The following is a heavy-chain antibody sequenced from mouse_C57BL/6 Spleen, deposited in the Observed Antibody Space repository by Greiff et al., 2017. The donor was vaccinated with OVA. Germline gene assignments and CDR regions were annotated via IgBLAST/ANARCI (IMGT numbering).Heavy chain of an antibody. J-gene: IGHJ2*01. CDR3: ARENGYYCDY. Sequence: QVQLQQPGAELVRPGSSVKLSCKASGYTFTSYWMDWVKQRPGQGLEWIGNIYPSDSETHYNQKFKDKATLTVDKSSSTAYMQLSRLTSEDSAVYYCARENGYYCDYWGQGTTLTVSS. D-gene: IGHD2-2*01. CDR2: IYPSDSET. V-gene: IGHV1-61*01. CDR1: GYTFTSYW.